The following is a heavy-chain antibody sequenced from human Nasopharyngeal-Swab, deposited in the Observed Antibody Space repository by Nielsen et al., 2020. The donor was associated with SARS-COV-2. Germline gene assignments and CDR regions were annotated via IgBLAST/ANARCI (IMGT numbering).Heavy chain of an antibody. Sequence: GESLKISCAASEFTFSSYSMNWVRQAPGKGLEWVSSISSSSSYIYYADSVKGRFTISRDNAKNSLYLQMNSLRAEDTAVYYCARGGHGSSGWRNWFDPWGQGTLVTVSS. J-gene: IGHJ5*02. CDR2: ISSSSSYI. V-gene: IGHV3-21*01. CDR1: EFTFSSYS. D-gene: IGHD6-19*01. CDR3: ARGGHGSSGWRNWFDP.